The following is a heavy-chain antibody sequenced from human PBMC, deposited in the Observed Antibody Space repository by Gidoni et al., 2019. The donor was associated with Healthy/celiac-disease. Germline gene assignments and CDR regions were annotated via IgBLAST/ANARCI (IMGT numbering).Heavy chain of an antibody. CDR2: ISSSSSTI. CDR3: ARDDFWSGYYNLDY. V-gene: IGHV3-48*02. D-gene: IGHD3-3*01. Sequence: EVQLVESGGGLVQPGGSLRLSCAASGFPFSSYSMNWVRQAPGKGLEWVSYISSSSSTIYYADSVKGRFTISRDNAKNSLYLQMNSLRDEDTAVYYCARDDFWSGYYNLDYWGQGTLVTVSS. CDR1: GFPFSSYS. J-gene: IGHJ4*02.